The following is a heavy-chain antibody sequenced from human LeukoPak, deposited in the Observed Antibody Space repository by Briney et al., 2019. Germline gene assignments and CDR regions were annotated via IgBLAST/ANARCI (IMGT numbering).Heavy chain of an antibody. CDR3: ARQMAVAGKAGFDY. CDR2: IYTTGST. V-gene: IGHV4-4*07. J-gene: IGHJ4*02. Sequence: SETLSLTCTVSGGSISSYYWTWIRQPAGKGLEWIGRIYTTGSTNYNPSLNSRVTMSVDTSKNQFSLKLSSVTAADTAVYYCARQMAVAGKAGFDYWGQGTLVTVSS. CDR1: GGSISSYY. D-gene: IGHD6-19*01.